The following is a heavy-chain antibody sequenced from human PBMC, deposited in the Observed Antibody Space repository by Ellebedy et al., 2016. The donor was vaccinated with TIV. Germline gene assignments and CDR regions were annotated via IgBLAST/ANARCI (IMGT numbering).Heavy chain of an antibody. V-gene: IGHV3-7*01. CDR2: IKEDGSEK. D-gene: IGHD5-12*01. CDR3: ARDGDNNGYDMFDY. J-gene: IGHJ4*02. Sequence: GGSLRLSCAASGFSFRSYWMTWVSQAPGKGLERVANIKEDGSEKYYVDSVKGRFAISRDNAKNSLYLQMNSLRAEDTAVYYCARDGDNNGYDMFDYWGQGTLVTVSS. CDR1: GFSFRSYW.